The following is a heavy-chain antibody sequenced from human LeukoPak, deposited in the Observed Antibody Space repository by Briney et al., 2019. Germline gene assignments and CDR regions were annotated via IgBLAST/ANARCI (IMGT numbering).Heavy chain of an antibody. Sequence: SETLSLTCAVSGDFISPHRLSWIRQPDGKGLEFVGRMAQSGNTDYNPSLRSRLTMSLDTSKKQFSLKLSSVTAADTAVYYCARDWEFCGGFSCYPYWYDSWGQGILVTVSS. CDR2: MAQSGNT. J-gene: IGHJ5*01. CDR1: GDFISPHR. V-gene: IGHV4-4*07. D-gene: IGHD2-21*01. CDR3: ARDWEFCGGFSCYPYWYDS.